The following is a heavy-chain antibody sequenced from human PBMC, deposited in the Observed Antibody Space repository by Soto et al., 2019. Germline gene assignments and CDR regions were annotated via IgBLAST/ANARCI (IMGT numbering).Heavy chain of an antibody. V-gene: IGHV1-69*02. CDR2: IIPILGIA. CDR1: GGTFGSYT. CDR3: ARLLVGYIYVPGGNYGIDD. D-gene: IGHD5-18*01. J-gene: IGHJ6*02. Sequence: QVQLVQSGAEVKKPGSSVKVSCKASGGTFGSYTISWVRQAPGQGLEWMGGIIPILGIANYAQKFQGRVTNTADKSTSTAYMEPSSLTSEHTAVYYSARLLVGYIYVPGGNYGIDDWGHVTTVTVSS.